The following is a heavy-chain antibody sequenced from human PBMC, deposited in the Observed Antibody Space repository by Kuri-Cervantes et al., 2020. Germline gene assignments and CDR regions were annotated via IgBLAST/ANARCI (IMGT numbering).Heavy chain of an antibody. D-gene: IGHD7-27*01. Sequence: GESLKISCAASGFTFSSYAMSWVRQAPGKGLEWVSTIGPGGTDTYYPDPVKGRFTISRDSSKNTLFLQMDSLRADDTAVYYCANRKNWGPFDSWGQGTLVTVSS. CDR1: GFTFSSYA. CDR2: IGPGGTDT. J-gene: IGHJ5*01. V-gene: IGHV3-23*01. CDR3: ANRKNWGPFDS.